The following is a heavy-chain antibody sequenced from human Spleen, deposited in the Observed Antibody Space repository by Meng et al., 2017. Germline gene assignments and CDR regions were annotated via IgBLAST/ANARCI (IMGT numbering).Heavy chain of an antibody. J-gene: IGHJ4*01. Sequence: GGSLRLSCAASGFLFSTYVISWVRQPPGKGLKWVSTITENGVAFYGDSVKGRFTIYRDDSKNTLYLQMNSLRSEDTAVYYCAREGLYGDYGGYFDYWGQGTMVTVSS. CDR1: GFLFSTYV. CDR2: ITENGVA. CDR3: AREGLYGDYGGYFDY. D-gene: IGHD4-17*01. V-gene: IGHV3-23*01.